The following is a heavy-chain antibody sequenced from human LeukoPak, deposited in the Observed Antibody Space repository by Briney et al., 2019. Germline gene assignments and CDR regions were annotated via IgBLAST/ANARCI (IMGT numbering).Heavy chain of an antibody. D-gene: IGHD1-26*01. CDR2: INTNTGNP. J-gene: IGHJ6*03. Sequence: ASVKVSCKASGYSFNSQGMNWVRQAPGQGLEWMGWINTNTGNPTYAQGFTGRFVFSLDTSVSTAYLQISSLKAEDTAVYYCARVGGSYFYYYYMDVWGKGTTVTVSS. CDR3: ARVGGSYFYYYYMDV. V-gene: IGHV7-4-1*02. CDR1: GYSFNSQG.